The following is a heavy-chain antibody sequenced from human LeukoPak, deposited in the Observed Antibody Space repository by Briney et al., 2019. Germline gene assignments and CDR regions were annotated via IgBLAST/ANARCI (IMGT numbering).Heavy chain of an antibody. CDR1: GYTFTSYG. CDR2: ISAYNGNT. CDR3: ARDHYYYDSSGLIEGDY. Sequence: GASVKVSCKASGYTFTSYGISWVRQAPGQGLEWMRWISAYNGNTNYAQKFQGRVTMTTDTSTSTAYMELRSLRSDDTAVYYCARDHYYYDSSGLIEGDYWGQGTLVTVSS. V-gene: IGHV1-18*01. J-gene: IGHJ4*02. D-gene: IGHD3-22*01.